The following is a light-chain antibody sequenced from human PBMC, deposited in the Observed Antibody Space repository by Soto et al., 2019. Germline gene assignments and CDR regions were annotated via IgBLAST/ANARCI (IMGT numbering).Light chain of an antibody. CDR2: DTF. CDR3: LLSRDAAQGV. CDR1: TGPFTSDQY. J-gene: IGLJ3*02. V-gene: IGLV7-46*01. Sequence: QAVVTQEPSLTVSPGGTVTLTCGSSTGPFTSDQYFYWFQLKPGQAPRTLIYDTFNKHSWTPARFSGSVLGGKAALTLSGALPEDEADYYCLLSRDAAQGVFGGGTKLTVL.